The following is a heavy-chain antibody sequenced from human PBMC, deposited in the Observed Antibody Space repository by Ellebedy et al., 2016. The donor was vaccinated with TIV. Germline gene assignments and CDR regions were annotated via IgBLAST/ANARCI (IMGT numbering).Heavy chain of an antibody. CDR1: GYTFTSYY. Sequence: ASVKVSXKASGYTFTSYYMHWVRQAPGQGLEWMGIINPSGGSTSYAQKFQGRVTITADESTSTAYMELSSLRSEDTAVYYCARSPKRWFGESVDYGMDVWGQGTTVTVSS. D-gene: IGHD3-10*01. CDR2: INPSGGST. V-gene: IGHV1-46*01. CDR3: ARSPKRWFGESVDYGMDV. J-gene: IGHJ6*02.